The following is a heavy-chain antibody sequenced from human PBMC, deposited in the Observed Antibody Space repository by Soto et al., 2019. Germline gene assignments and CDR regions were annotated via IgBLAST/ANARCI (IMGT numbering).Heavy chain of an antibody. J-gene: IGHJ4*02. V-gene: IGHV5-51*01. CDR3: ARPGQAGRFYHDSSGYHFDY. Sequence: GESLKISCKGSGYSFTSYWIGWVRQMPGKGLEWMGIIYPGDSDTRYSPSFQGQVTISADKSISTAYLQWSSLKASDTAMYYCARPGQAGRFYHDSSGYHFDYWGQGTLVTVSS. CDR1: GYSFTSYW. D-gene: IGHD3-22*01. CDR2: IYPGDSDT.